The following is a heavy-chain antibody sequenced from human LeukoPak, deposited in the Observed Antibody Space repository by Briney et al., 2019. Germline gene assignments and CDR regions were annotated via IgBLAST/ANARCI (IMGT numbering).Heavy chain of an antibody. CDR3: ARDLWEYYYGSGIYSASDY. D-gene: IGHD3-10*01. Sequence: RASVKVSCKASGYTFTSYGISWVRQAPGQGLECMGWISAYNGNTNYAQKLQGRVTMTTDTSTSTAYMELRSLRSDDTAVYYCARDLWEYYYGSGIYSASDYWGQGTLVTVSS. J-gene: IGHJ4*02. CDR1: GYTFTSYG. V-gene: IGHV1-18*04. CDR2: ISAYNGNT.